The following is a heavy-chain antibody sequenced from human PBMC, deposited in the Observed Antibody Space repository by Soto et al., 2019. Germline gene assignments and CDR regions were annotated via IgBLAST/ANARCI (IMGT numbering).Heavy chain of an antibody. CDR3: AWWAGQNHDFGGSLDD. D-gene: IGHD4-17*01. V-gene: IGHV1-18*04. J-gene: IGHJ1*01. CDR1: GYTFSRHG. Sequence: ASVKLSCTASGYTFSRHGINWLRQAPGQGLEWMGWISGYNGNTNYPQKVQGRVTLTTDTSTSTAYMELRSLRSDDTAVYYCAWWAGQNHDFGGSLDDWGQGTPGTDS. CDR2: ISGYNGNT.